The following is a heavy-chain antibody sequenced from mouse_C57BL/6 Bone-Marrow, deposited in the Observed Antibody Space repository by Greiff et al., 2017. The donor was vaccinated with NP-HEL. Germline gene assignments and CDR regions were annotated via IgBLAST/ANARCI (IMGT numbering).Heavy chain of an antibody. J-gene: IGHJ1*03. CDR3: ARPYYGSNYWYFDV. D-gene: IGHD1-1*01. CDR2: INPSSGYT. V-gene: IGHV1-4*01. CDR1: GYTFTSCT. Sequence: QVQLKESGAELARPGASVKMSCKASGYTFTSCTMHWVKQRPGQGLEWIGYINPSSGYTKYNQKFKDKATLTADKSSSTAYMQLSSLTSEDSAVYYCARPYYGSNYWYFDVWGTGTTVTVSS.